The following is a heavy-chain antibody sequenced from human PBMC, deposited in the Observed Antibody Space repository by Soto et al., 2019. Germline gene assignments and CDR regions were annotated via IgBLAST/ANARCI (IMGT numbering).Heavy chain of an antibody. V-gene: IGHV3-23*01. Sequence: GGSLRLSCAASGFTFSSDAMSWVRQAPGKRLEWVSAISGSGGSTYYADSVKGRFTISRDNSKNTLYLQMNSLRAEDTAVYYCAKDRDRYCVGDCYEWDAFDILGQGTMVTVSS. D-gene: IGHD2-21*02. CDR2: ISGSGGST. J-gene: IGHJ3*02. CDR1: GFTFSSDA. CDR3: AKDRDRYCVGDCYEWDAFDI.